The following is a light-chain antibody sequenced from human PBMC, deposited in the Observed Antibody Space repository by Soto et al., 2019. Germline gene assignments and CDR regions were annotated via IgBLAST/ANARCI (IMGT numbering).Light chain of an antibody. CDR2: GAS. CDR3: QQYSSSPIT. J-gene: IGKJ5*01. Sequence: EIVLTHSPGTLSLSPWERATLSFSATESISSSYLAWYQQKPGQAPRLLIYGASSRATGIPDRFSGGGSGTDFSLTISRLDPEDFAVYYCQQYSSSPITFGQGTRLEIK. V-gene: IGKV3-20*01. CDR1: ESISSSY.